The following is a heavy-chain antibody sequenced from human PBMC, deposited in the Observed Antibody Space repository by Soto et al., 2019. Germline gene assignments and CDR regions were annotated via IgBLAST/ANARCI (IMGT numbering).Heavy chain of an antibody. CDR1: GFTFSRYS. D-gene: IGHD6-13*01. J-gene: IGHJ4*02. CDR3: GRVASSSSWTPDY. Sequence: EVQLVESGGGLVKPGGSLRLSCAASGFTFSRYSMNWVRQVPGKGLEWVSSLTSTSSYTYYADSVKGRFTISRDNAKNSLCLQMNSLRAEDTAVYYCGRVASSSSWTPDYLGQGTLVTVSS. V-gene: IGHV3-21*02. CDR2: LTSTSSYT.